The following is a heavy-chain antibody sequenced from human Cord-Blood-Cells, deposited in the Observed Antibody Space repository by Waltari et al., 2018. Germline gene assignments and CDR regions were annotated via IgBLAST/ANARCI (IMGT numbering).Heavy chain of an antibody. J-gene: IGHJ6*02. CDR2: ISYDGSNK. Sequence: QVQLVESGGGVVQPGRSLRLSCAASGFTFSSYAMHWVRQAPGKGLEWGAVISYDGSNKYYADSVKGRFTISRDNSKNTLYLQMNSLRAEDTAVYYCARVWRYCSSTSCYGGLYYYYGMDVWGQGTTVTVSS. CDR1: GFTFSSYA. CDR3: ARVWRYCSSTSCYGGLYYYYGMDV. V-gene: IGHV3-30*04. D-gene: IGHD2-2*01.